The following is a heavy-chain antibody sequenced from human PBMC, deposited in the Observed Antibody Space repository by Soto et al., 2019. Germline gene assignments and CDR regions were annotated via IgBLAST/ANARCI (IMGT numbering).Heavy chain of an antibody. Sequence: EVQLVESGGGLVKPGGSLRLSCAASGFTFSTYIMNWVRQAPGKGLEWVSSISSSSTYIYYADSVKGRFTISRYNAKNSQYMQMNSRRAEETAVYYCARGGYCSSTSCPRLQFNYWGQGSLVTVSS. CDR2: ISSSSTYI. D-gene: IGHD2-2*01. V-gene: IGHV3-21*01. CDR1: GFTFSTYI. J-gene: IGHJ4*02. CDR3: ARGGYCSSTSCPRLQFNY.